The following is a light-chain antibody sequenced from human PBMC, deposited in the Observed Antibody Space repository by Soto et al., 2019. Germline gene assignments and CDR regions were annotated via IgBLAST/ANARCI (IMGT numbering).Light chain of an antibody. J-gene: IGKJ5*01. V-gene: IGKV1-12*01. Sequence: DIQMTQSPSSVSASVGDRVTISCRASQGVTSWLAWYQQKPGKAPKLLIYAASTLHSGVPSRFSGSGSGTDFTLTISSPQPEDFATYYCQQAYSFPITFGQGTRLEIK. CDR3: QQAYSFPIT. CDR1: QGVTSW. CDR2: AAS.